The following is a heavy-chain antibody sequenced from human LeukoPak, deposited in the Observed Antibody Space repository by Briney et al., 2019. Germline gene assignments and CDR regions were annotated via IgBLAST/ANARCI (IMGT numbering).Heavy chain of an antibody. J-gene: IGHJ4*02. CDR2: ISYYGSNK. CDR1: GFTFSSYA. D-gene: IGHD6-19*01. V-gene: IGHV3-30*04. CDR3: ASPRGVAGPFDY. Sequence: GRSLRLSCAASGFTFSSYAMHWVRQAPGKGLEWVAVISYYGSNKYYADSVKGRFTISRDNSKNTLYLQMNSLRAEDTAVYYCASPRGVAGPFDYWGQGTLVTVSS.